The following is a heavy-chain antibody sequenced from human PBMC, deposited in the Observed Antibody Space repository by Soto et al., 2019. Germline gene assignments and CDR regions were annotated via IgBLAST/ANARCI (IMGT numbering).Heavy chain of an antibody. D-gene: IGHD3-22*01. CDR3: ARTYDSNGYANEFDS. J-gene: IGHJ4*02. V-gene: IGHV4-59*12. CDR2: IYDNGIT. CDR1: GRSITSYY. Sequence: QVVLQESGPGLVKPSETLSLTCSVSGRSITSYYWSWVRQPPGKGLKWIGYIYDNGITSQNPSLKSRVTMSADTSQNQFSLKLTSVTGADTAVYFCARTYDSNGYANEFDSWGQGILVTVTS.